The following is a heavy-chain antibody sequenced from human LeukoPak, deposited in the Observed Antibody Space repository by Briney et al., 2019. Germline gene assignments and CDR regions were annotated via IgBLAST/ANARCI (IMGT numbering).Heavy chain of an antibody. CDR2: IYITGST. CDR1: GGSITSYY. Sequence: SETLSLTCTVSGGSITSYYWSWIRQSAGKGLEWIGRIYITGSTTYNPSLKSRVTISVDTSKNQFSLKLSSVTAADTAVYYCARGRYSYGYHLFDYWGQGTLVTVSS. D-gene: IGHD5-18*01. CDR3: ARGRYSYGYHLFDY. V-gene: IGHV4-4*07. J-gene: IGHJ4*02.